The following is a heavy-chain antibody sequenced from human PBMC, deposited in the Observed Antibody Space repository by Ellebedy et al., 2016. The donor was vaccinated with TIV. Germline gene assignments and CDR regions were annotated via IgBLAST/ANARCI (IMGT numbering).Heavy chain of an antibody. J-gene: IGHJ4*02. CDR2: ISAYHGNT. Sequence: AASVKVSCKASGYTFTSYGISWVRQAPGQGLEWMGWISAYHGNTNYAQKLQGRVTMTTDTSTSTAYMELRSLRSDHTAVYYCARSGEKMAQWLVMGGYWGQGTLVTVSS. V-gene: IGHV1-18*01. CDR1: GYTFTSYG. CDR3: ARSGEKMAQWLVMGGY. D-gene: IGHD6-19*01.